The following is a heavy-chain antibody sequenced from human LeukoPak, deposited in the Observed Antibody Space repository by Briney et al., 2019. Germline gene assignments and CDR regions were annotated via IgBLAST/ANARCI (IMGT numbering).Heavy chain of an antibody. CDR1: GFTFSSYA. D-gene: IGHD2-8*01. Sequence: GGSLRLSCAASGFTFSSYAMSGVRQAPGKGLNWVSAIGGSGGSPYYADSVKGRFTISRATSKNTLYLQMNRLRAEDTAVYYCGYGVNYFDYWGQGTLVTVSS. V-gene: IGHV3-23*01. J-gene: IGHJ4*02. CDR2: IGGSGGSP. CDR3: GYGVNYFDY.